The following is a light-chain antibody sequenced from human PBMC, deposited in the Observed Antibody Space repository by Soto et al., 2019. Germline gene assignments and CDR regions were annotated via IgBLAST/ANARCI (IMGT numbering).Light chain of an antibody. CDR1: SSDVGGYNF. V-gene: IGLV2-14*01. CDR3: SSYSVSVAPYV. Sequence: QSALTQPASVSGSPGQSITISCTGTSSDVGGYNFVSWYQQHPGKAPKVMIYEVSNRPSGVSNRFSGSKSGNTASLTISGLQAEDEADYYCSSYSVSVAPYVFGTGTKVTVL. J-gene: IGLJ1*01. CDR2: EVS.